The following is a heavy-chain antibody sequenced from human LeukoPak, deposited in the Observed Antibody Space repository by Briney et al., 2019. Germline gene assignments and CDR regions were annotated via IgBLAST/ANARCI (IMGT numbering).Heavy chain of an antibody. V-gene: IGHV3-9*01. Sequence: PGRSLRLSCAASGFTFDDYAMHWVRQAPGKGLEWVSGISWNSGSIGYADSVKGRFTISRDNAKNSLYLQMNSLRAEDTALYYCAKDAGGGAAYYYYGMDVWGQGTTVTVSS. CDR3: AKDAGGGAAYYYYGMDV. CDR1: GFTFDDYA. CDR2: ISWNSGSI. D-gene: IGHD1-26*01. J-gene: IGHJ6*02.